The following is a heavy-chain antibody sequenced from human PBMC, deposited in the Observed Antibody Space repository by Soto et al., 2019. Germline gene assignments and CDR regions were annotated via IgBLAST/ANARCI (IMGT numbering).Heavy chain of an antibody. J-gene: IGHJ3*02. Sequence: QVQLQESGPGLVKPSETLSLTCTVSGGSISSYYWSWIRQPPGKGLEWIGYIYYSGSTNYNPSLKSRVTISVDTSKNQFSLKLSSVTAADTAVYYCARHHGSSWYLLGAFDIWGQGTMVTVSS. CDR2: IYYSGST. CDR1: GGSISSYY. V-gene: IGHV4-59*08. CDR3: ARHHGSSWYLLGAFDI. D-gene: IGHD6-13*01.